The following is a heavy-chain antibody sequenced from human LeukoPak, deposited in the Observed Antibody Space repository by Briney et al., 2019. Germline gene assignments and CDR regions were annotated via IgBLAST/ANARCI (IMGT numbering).Heavy chain of an antibody. CDR2: ISYDGSNK. Sequence: GGSLRLSCAASGFTFSSYEMNWVRQAPGKGLEWVAVISYDGSNKYYADSVKGRFTISRDNSKNTLYLQMNSLRAEDTAVYYCARESNYDSSVDYWGQGTLVTVSS. J-gene: IGHJ4*02. CDR3: ARESNYDSSVDY. D-gene: IGHD3-22*01. CDR1: GFTFSSYE. V-gene: IGHV3-30*04.